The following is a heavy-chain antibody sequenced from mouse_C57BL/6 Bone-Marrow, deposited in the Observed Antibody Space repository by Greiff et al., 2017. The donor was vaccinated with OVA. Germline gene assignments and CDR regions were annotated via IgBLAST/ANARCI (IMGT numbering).Heavy chain of an antibody. CDR2: IWRGGST. Sequence: QVQLQQSGPGLVQPSQSLSITCTVSGFSLTSYGVHWVRQSPGKGLEWLGVIWRGGSTDYNAAFMSRLSITKDNSKSQVFFKMNSLQADDTAIYYCAKTPDYYGSSYPFAYWGQGTLVTVSA. D-gene: IGHD1-1*01. CDR3: AKTPDYYGSSYPFAY. V-gene: IGHV2-5*01. J-gene: IGHJ3*01. CDR1: GFSLTSYG.